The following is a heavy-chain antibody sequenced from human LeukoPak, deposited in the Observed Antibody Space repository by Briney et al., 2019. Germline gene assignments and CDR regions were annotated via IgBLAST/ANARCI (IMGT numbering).Heavy chain of an antibody. CDR1: GFTFSSYS. CDR3: ARVPYYDILTGCQSDY. CDR2: ISSSSSYI. J-gene: IGHJ4*02. Sequence: PGGSLRLSCAASGFTFSSYSMNWVRQAPGKGLELVSSISSSSSYIYYADAVKGRFTISRDNAKNSLYLQMNSLRAEDTAVYYCARVPYYDILTGCQSDYWGQGTLVTVSS. V-gene: IGHV3-21*01. D-gene: IGHD3-9*01.